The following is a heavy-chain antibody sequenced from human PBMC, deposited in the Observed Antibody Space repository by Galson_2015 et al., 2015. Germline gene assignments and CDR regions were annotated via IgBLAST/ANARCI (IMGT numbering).Heavy chain of an antibody. CDR3: ARPLGYCSSTSCYGLGGRGVAFDI. D-gene: IGHD2-2*01. CDR1: GFTFSSYG. V-gene: IGHV3-30*03. Sequence: SLRLSCAASGFTFSSYGMHWVRQAPGKGLEWVAVISYDGSNKYYADSVKGRFTISRDNSKNTLYLQMNSLRAEDTAVYYCARPLGYCSSTSCYGLGGRGVAFDIWGQGTMVTVSS. J-gene: IGHJ3*02. CDR2: ISYDGSNK.